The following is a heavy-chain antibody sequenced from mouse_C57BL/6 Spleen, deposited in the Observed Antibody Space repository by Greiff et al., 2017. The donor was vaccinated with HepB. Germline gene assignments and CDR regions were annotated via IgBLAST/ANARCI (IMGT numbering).Heavy chain of an antibody. D-gene: IGHD1-1*01. CDR1: GYTFTSYW. CDR3: ARRGITTVVALDY. CDR2: IDPSDSET. V-gene: IGHV1-52*01. Sequence: QVQLKESGAELVRPGSSVKLSCKASGYTFTSYWMHWVKQRPIQGLEWIGNIDPSDSETHYNQKFKDKATLTVDKSSSTAYMQLSSLTSEDSAVYYCARRGITTVVALDYWGQGTTLTVSS. J-gene: IGHJ2*01.